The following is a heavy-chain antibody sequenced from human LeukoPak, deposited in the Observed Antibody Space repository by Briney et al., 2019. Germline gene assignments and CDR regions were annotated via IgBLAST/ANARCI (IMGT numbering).Heavy chain of an antibody. CDR2: IRYDGSNK. CDR3: ARAGSGGSYTIDY. D-gene: IGHD2-15*01. CDR1: GFTFSSYG. V-gene: IGHV3-30*02. J-gene: IGHJ4*02. Sequence: GGSLRLSCAASGFTFSSYGMHWVRQAPGRGLEWVAFIRYDGSNKYYADSVKGRFTISRDNAKKSLYLQMNSLRAEDTAIYYCARAGSGGSYTIDYWGQGTLVTVSS.